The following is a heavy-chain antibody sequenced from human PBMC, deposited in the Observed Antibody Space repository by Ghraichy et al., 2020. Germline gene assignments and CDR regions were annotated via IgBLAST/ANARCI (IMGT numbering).Heavy chain of an antibody. Sequence: ASVKVSCKASGYTFTGYYMHWVRQAPGQGLEWMGWINPNSGGTNYAQKFQGRVTMTRDTSISTAYMELSRLRSDDTAVYYCARDAPDSGSQPPHFDYWGQGTLVTVSS. CDR2: INPNSGGT. V-gene: IGHV1-2*02. CDR3: ARDAPDSGSQPPHFDY. J-gene: IGHJ4*02. CDR1: GYTFTGYY. D-gene: IGHD1-26*01.